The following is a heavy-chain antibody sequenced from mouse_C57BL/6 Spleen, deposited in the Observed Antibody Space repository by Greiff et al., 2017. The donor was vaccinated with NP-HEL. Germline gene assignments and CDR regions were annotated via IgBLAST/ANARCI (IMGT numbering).Heavy chain of an antibody. Sequence: VQLQESGPELVKPGASVKISCKASGYAFSSSWMNWVKQRPGKGLEWIGRIYPGDGDTNYNGKFKGKATLTADKSSSTAYMQLSSLTSEDSAVYFCARYLWFYAMDYWGQGTSVTVSS. J-gene: IGHJ4*01. V-gene: IGHV1-82*01. CDR2: IYPGDGDT. CDR1: GYAFSSSW. CDR3: ARYLWFYAMDY. D-gene: IGHD2-2*01.